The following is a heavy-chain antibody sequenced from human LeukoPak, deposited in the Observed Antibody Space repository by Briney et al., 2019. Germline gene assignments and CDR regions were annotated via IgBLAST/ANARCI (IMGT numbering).Heavy chain of an antibody. J-gene: IGHJ6*03. Sequence: GGSLRLSCAASGFTFSSYAMSWVRQAPGKGLEWVSAISGSGGSTYYADSVKGRFTISRDNSKNTLYLQMNSLRAEDTAVYYCAKDSSSSWYGYYYYYYMDVWGKGTTVTVSS. CDR1: GFTFSSYA. CDR3: AKDSSSSWYGYYYYYYMDV. V-gene: IGHV3-23*01. D-gene: IGHD6-13*01. CDR2: ISGSGGST.